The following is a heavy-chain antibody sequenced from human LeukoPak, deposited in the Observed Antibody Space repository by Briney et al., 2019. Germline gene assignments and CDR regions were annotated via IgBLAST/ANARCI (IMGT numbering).Heavy chain of an antibody. D-gene: IGHD6-13*01. CDR3: AKQRDYSSSWYDPNLDY. CDR1: GFTFSSYD. V-gene: IGHV3-33*06. Sequence: GRSLRLSCAASGFTFSSYDMHWVRQAPGKGLEWVAVIWYDGSNKYYADSVKGRFTISRDNSKNTLYLQMNSLRAEDTAVYYCAKQRDYSSSWYDPNLDYWGQGTLVTVSS. J-gene: IGHJ4*02. CDR2: IWYDGSNK.